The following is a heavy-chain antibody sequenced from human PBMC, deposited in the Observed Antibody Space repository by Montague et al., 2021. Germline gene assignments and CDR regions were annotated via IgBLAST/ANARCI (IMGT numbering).Heavy chain of an antibody. CDR3: ARDREHTHGRFFHP. CDR2: THYNGNT. CDR1: GGSISTYH. D-gene: IGHD3-16*01. J-gene: IGHJ5*02. V-gene: IGHV4-59*01. Sequence: SETLSLTCTVSGGSISTYHWIWLRQPPGKGLEWIGETHYNGNTNYNYNPSLKSRVTISVDKSNNQFSLKLSSVTAADTAVYYCARDREHTHGRFFHPWGQGTLVTVSS.